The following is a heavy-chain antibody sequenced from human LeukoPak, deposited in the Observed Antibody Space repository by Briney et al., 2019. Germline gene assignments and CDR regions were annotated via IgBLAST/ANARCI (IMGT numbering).Heavy chain of an antibody. J-gene: IGHJ4*02. Sequence: GGSLRLSCAASGFTLSSYSMNWVRQAPGQGLEWVSSISSSSSYRYYADSVKGRFTISRDNAKNSLYLQMNSLRAEDTAVYYCTTPAYSSGSGEKDYWGQGTLVTVSS. V-gene: IGHV3-21*01. CDR2: ISSSSSYR. CDR3: TTPAYSSGSGEKDY. CDR1: GFTLSSYS. D-gene: IGHD6-19*01.